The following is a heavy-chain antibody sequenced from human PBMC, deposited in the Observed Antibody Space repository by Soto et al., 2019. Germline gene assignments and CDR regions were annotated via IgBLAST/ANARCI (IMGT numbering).Heavy chain of an antibody. J-gene: IGHJ4*02. CDR3: AKDKMEQWLAGGYYDY. D-gene: IGHD6-19*01. CDR1: GFTFSSHA. CDR2: TIDSGGRS. Sequence: SVRLSCAASGFTFSSHAMSWVRQAPGKGLEWVSSTIDSGGRSYHADSVRGRFTISRDNSKNTLYLQMNRLRADDTAIYYCAKDKMEQWLAGGYYDYWGQGAMVTV. V-gene: IGHV3-23*01.